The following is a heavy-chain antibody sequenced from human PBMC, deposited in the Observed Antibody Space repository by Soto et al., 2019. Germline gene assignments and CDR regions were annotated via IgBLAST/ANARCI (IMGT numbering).Heavy chain of an antibody. CDR2: INESGST. CDR1: GQSFSGHS. J-gene: IGHJ4*02. D-gene: IGHD1-1*01. V-gene: IGHV4-34*01. Sequence: QVQLQQWGAGLVKPSETLSLSCAVYGQSFSGHSWAWIRQPPGKGLEWIGEINESGSTYYNPSLKSRVTISTDTSTNQFSLTLSSVSAADTAAYFCARGSGIVALPGELEDVNYDYWGQGTLVNVSS. CDR3: ARGSGIVALPGELEDVNYDY.